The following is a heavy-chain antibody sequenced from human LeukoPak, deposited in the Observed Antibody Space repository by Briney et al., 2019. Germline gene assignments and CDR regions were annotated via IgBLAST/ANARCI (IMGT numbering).Heavy chain of an antibody. CDR1: GYTFTGYY. J-gene: IGHJ4*02. CDR2: INPNSGGT. CDR3: ARGTLGYCSSTSCYGAHYFDY. D-gene: IGHD2-2*01. V-gene: IGHV1-2*02. Sequence: ASVKVSCKASGYTFTGYYMHWVRQAPGQGLEWMGWINPNSGGTNYAQKFQGRVTMTRDTSISTAYMELSRLRSDDTAVYYRARGTLGYCSSTSCYGAHYFDYWGQGTLVTVSS.